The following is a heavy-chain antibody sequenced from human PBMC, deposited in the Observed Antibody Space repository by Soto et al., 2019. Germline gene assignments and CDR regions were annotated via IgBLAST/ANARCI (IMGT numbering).Heavy chain of an antibody. Sequence: PSETLSLTCTVSGGSISSYYWSWIRQPPGKGLEWIGYIYYSGSTNYNPSLKSRVTISVDTSKNQFSLKLSSVTAADTAVYYCARVGPDDISGYYPFDYWGQGTLVTVSS. CDR2: IYYSGST. V-gene: IGHV4-59*01. CDR3: ARVGPDDISGYYPFDY. J-gene: IGHJ4*02. D-gene: IGHD3-22*01. CDR1: GGSISSYY.